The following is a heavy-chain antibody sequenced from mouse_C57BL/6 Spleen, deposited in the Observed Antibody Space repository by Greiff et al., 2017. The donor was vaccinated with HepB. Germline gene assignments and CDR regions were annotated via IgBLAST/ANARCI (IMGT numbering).Heavy chain of an antibody. D-gene: IGHD2-4*01. CDR2: ISDGGSYT. CDR1: GFTFSSYA. V-gene: IGHV5-4*01. J-gene: IGHJ2*01. Sequence: EVQGVESGGGLVKPGGSLKLSCAASGFTFSSYAMSWVRQTPEKRLEWVATISDGGSYTYYPDNVKGRSTISRDNAKNNLYLQMSHLKSEDTAMYYCARVRYDYDVGYFDYWGQGTTLTVSA. CDR3: ARVRYDYDVGYFDY.